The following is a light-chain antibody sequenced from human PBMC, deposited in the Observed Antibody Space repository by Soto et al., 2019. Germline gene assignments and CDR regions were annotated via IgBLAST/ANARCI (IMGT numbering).Light chain of an antibody. CDR3: GTWDSSLSGGV. CDR1: SSNIASNY. J-gene: IGLJ1*01. CDR2: DDN. Sequence: QSVLTQPPSVSAAPGQRVTISCSGTSSNIASNYVSWYQQFPGTAPRLLIYDDNKRPSGIPDRFSASKSGTSATLGITGLQSGDEADHYCGTWDSSLSGGVFGTGTKVTVL. V-gene: IGLV1-51*01.